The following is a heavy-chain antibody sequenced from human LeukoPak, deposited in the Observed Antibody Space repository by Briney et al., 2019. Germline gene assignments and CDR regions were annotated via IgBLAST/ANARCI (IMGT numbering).Heavy chain of an antibody. V-gene: IGHV3-23*01. J-gene: IGHJ4*02. D-gene: IGHD4-17*01. CDR2: MSGSGGST. Sequence: PGPSLRLSGAASGFTFSSYAMSWVRQAPGKGLEWVSAMSGSGGSTYYAGSVKGRFTISRDNSKNTLYLQMNSLRAEDTAVYYCAKDYTVTGFYFDYWGQGTLVTVSS. CDR1: GFTFSSYA. CDR3: AKDYTVTGFYFDY.